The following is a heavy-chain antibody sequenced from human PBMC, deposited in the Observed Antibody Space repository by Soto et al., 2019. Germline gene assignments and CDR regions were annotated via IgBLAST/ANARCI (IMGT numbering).Heavy chain of an antibody. CDR3: AREGNLGRWLQPLDF. Sequence: QVQLQVSAPGLVKPSETLSLTCTVSGDSISAYSWSWVRQPPGKGLEWIGNTHYNGNTKYNPSLKSRVTMSVDTSKNQFSLKLISVTAADTAKYFCAREGNLGRWLQPLDFWGQGTLVTVSS. CDR2: THYNGNT. D-gene: IGHD5-12*01. V-gene: IGHV4-59*01. J-gene: IGHJ4*02. CDR1: GDSISAYS.